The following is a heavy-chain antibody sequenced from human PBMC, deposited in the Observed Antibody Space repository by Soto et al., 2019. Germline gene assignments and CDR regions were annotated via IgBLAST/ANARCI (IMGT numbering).Heavy chain of an antibody. Sequence: PSETLSHTCTASIGSIRSVRYYWDWLRQPPGKGLEWIGNIYYSGSTNYNPSLESRVTISVDTSKNQFSLKLSSVTAADTAVYCARQTDSYYTFDAFDIWGQGTMVT. D-gene: IGHD3-22*01. CDR3: ARQTDSYYTFDAFDI. CDR1: IGSIRSVRYY. J-gene: IGHJ3*02. CDR2: IYYSGST. V-gene: IGHV4-39*01.